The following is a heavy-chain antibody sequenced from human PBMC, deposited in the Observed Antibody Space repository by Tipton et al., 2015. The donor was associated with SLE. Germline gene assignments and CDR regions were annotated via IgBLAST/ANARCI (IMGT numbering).Heavy chain of an antibody. CDR3: VRIHKGFTVVQRSTDYYYYGLDV. V-gene: IGHV4-59*11. D-gene: IGHD4-23*01. J-gene: IGHJ6*02. Sequence: GLVKPSETLSLTCTVSGDSISRHFWSWVRQPLGKGLEWIGYIYYSGSTNYNPSLKSRVTISVDTSKNQFSLKLSSVTAADTAVYYCVRIHKGFTVVQRSTDYYYYGLDVWGQGTTVTVSS. CDR1: GDSISRHF. CDR2: IYYSGST.